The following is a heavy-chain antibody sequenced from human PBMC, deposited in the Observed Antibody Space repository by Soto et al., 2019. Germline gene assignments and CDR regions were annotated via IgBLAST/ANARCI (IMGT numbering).Heavy chain of an antibody. CDR1: GGSISSYY. CDR3: ARAMSWYTGLDY. J-gene: IGHJ4*02. Sequence: PSETLSLTCTVSGGSISSYYWSWIRQPPGKGLEWIGYIYYSGSTNYNPSLKSRVTISVDTSKNQFSLKLSSVTAADTAVYYCARAMSWYTGLDYWGQGTLVTVSS. D-gene: IGHD1-20*01. V-gene: IGHV4-59*01. CDR2: IYYSGST.